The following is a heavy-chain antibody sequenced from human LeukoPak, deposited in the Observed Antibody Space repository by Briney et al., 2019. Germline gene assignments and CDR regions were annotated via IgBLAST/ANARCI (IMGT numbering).Heavy chain of an antibody. CDR1: GFTISSNY. CDR2: IYSGGST. CDR3: ARESGITTAFDY. V-gene: IGHV3-66*02. Sequence: GGSLRLSCAASGFTISSNYMSWVRQAPGKGLEWVSVIYSGGSTYYADSVKGRFTISRDNSKNTLYLQMNSLRAEDTAVYYCARESGITTAFDYWGQGTLVTVSS. J-gene: IGHJ4*02. D-gene: IGHD3-10*01.